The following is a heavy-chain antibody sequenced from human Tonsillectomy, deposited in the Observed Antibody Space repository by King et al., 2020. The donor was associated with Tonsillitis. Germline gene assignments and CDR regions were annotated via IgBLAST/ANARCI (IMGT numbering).Heavy chain of an antibody. V-gene: IGHV4-34*01. J-gene: IGHJ2*01. D-gene: IGHD4-17*01. CDR1: VGSFSDHY. CDR3: ARGGTVTSWYFDL. CDR2: INHSGST. Sequence: VQLQQWGAGLLKPSETLSLTCAVYVGSFSDHYWNWIRQPPGKGLEWIGEINHSGSTIHSPSLKSRVTISVDTSKNQFSLKLTSVTAADTAVYYCARGGTVTSWYFDLWGRGTPVTVSS.